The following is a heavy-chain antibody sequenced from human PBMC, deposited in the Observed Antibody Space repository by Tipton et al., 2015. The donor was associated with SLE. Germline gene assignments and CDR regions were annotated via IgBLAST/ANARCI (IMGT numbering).Heavy chain of an antibody. D-gene: IGHD1-26*01. CDR1: GGSISSHF. Sequence: TLSLTCTVSGGSISSHFWSWIRQPPGKGLEWIGYSYYSGSTNYNPSLKSRATLSVDTSKNQFSLKLNSVIAADTAVYYCARVREPDAFDIWGQGTMATVSS. CDR2: SYYSGST. V-gene: IGHV4-59*11. CDR3: ARVREPDAFDI. J-gene: IGHJ3*02.